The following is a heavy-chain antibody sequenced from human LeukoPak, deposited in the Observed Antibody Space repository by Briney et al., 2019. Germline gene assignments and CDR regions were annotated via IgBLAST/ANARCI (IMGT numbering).Heavy chain of an antibody. Sequence: ASVKVSCRASGYTFTSYGISRVRQAPGQGLEWMGWISAYNGNTNYTQTLQGRFTMTTDASTTTAYMELTSLRFGDTATYFCAMVLNARAPAASADYWGQGTLVTVSS. CDR1: GYTFTSYG. D-gene: IGHD2-2*01. CDR3: AMVLNARAPAASADY. J-gene: IGHJ4*02. CDR2: ISAYNGNT. V-gene: IGHV1-18*01.